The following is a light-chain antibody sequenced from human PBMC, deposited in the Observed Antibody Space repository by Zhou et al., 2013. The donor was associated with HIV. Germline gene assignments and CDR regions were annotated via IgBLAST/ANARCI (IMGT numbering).Light chain of an antibody. CDR2: GAS. CDR1: QSVTSN. V-gene: IGKV3-15*01. Sequence: EIVMTQSPATLSLSPGERATLSCRASQSVTSNLAWYQQKPGQAPRLLIYGASTRATGVPARFSGSGSGTEFTLTISSLQSEDFAVYYCQYYNNWPLMCGFGQGTKLEIK. J-gene: IGKJ2*04. CDR3: QYYNNWPLMCG.